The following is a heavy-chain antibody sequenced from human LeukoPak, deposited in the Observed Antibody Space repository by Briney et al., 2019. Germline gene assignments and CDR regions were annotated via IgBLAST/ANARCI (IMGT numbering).Heavy chain of an antibody. CDR1: GYTFTSYY. J-gene: IGHJ3*02. CDR3: ARGDHVRIYAESAFDI. V-gene: IGHV1-46*01. D-gene: IGHD5/OR15-5a*01. CDR2: INPRTSST. Sequence: ASVEVSCKASGYTFTSYYMHWVRQAPGQGLEWMGIINPRTSSTNYAQKFQGRVTMTRDTSTSTVYMELSSLRSEDTAVYYCARGDHVRIYAESAFDIWGQGTMVSVSS.